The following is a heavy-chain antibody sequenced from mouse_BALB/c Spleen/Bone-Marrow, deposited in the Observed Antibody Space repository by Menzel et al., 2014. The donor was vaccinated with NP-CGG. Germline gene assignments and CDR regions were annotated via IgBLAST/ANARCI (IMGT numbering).Heavy chain of an antibody. V-gene: IGHV5-9-4*01. D-gene: IGHD3-2*01. CDR1: GFTFSSYA. CDR2: ISSGGSYT. J-gene: IGHJ3*01. Sequence: EVQLVESGGDLVKPGGSLKLSCAASGFTFSSYAMSWVRQSPEKRLEWVAEISSGGSYTYYPDTVTGRFTISRDNAKXTLYLEMSRLGSEDTAMYYCAGEVRQGPWFAYWGQGTLVTVSA. CDR3: AGEVRQGPWFAY.